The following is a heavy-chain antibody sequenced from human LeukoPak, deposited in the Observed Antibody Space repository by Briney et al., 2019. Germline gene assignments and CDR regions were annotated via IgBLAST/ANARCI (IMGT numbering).Heavy chain of an antibody. CDR1: GGSISSYY. Sequence: SETLSLTCTVSGGSISSYYWSWIRQPPGKRLEWIEHIYYSGSTNYNPSLKSRVTISVDTSKNQFSLKLSSVTAADTAVYYCASRSSIWSGYQDTLYYFDSWGQGTLVTVSS. CDR2: IYYSGST. CDR3: ASRSSIWSGYQDTLYYFDS. D-gene: IGHD3-3*01. V-gene: IGHV4-59*01. J-gene: IGHJ4*02.